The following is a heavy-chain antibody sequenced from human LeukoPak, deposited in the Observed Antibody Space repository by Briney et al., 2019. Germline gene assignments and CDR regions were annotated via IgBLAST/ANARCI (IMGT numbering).Heavy chain of an antibody. D-gene: IGHD3-22*01. CDR3: ARQEVTMIVVVITTSWFDP. CDR2: INHSGST. Sequence: SETLSLTCTVSGGSISSYYWSWIRQPPGKGLEWIGEINHSGSTNYNPSLKSRVTISVDTSENQFSLKLSSVTAADTAVYYCARQEVTMIVVVITTSWFDPWGQGTLVTVSS. V-gene: IGHV4-34*01. CDR1: GGSISSYY. J-gene: IGHJ5*02.